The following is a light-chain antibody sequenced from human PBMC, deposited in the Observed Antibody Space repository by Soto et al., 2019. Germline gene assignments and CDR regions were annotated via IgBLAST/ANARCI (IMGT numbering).Light chain of an antibody. J-gene: IGLJ2*01. CDR2: GYS. V-gene: IGLV1-40*01. CDR1: SSNIGAGYD. CDR3: QSYDSSLRGVV. Sequence: QAVVTQPPSVSGAPGQRVTISCIGSSSNIGAGYDVHWYQQLPGTAPKLLIYGYSNRPLGLPDRFSGSQSDTSASLAITGLQAEDEVDYYSQSYDSSLRGVVFGGGTKLTVL.